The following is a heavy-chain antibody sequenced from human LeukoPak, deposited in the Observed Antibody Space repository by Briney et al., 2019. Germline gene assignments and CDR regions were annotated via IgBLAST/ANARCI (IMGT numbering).Heavy chain of an antibody. Sequence: GRSLRLSCAASGFAFSTYAMSWVRQAPGKGLEWVSALSGSGSSTYYADSVKGRFTISRDNSRNTLYLQMSSLRADDTALYFCAKDRSYGLDVWGQGTTVTVPS. CDR1: GFAFSTYA. CDR3: AKDRSYGLDV. J-gene: IGHJ6*02. V-gene: IGHV3-23*01. CDR2: LSGSGSST.